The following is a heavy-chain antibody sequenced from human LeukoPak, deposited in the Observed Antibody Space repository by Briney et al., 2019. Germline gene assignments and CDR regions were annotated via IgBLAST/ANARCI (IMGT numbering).Heavy chain of an antibody. Sequence: SETLSLTCSVSGGSISSRNHYWGWLRQPPGKGLEWIGSTFYTGNTYYNPSLRSRVTMSVDTSKNHFSLNLSSVTAADMAVYYCSRHVNTFDYWGQGALVTVSS. J-gene: IGHJ4*02. CDR3: SRHVNTFDY. CDR2: TFYTGNT. V-gene: IGHV4-39*01. CDR1: GGSISSRNHY.